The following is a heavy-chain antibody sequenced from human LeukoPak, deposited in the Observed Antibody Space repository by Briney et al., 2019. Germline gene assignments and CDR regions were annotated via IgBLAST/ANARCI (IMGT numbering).Heavy chain of an antibody. V-gene: IGHV3-23*01. CDR3: AKDLNYGGNSPFDY. J-gene: IGHJ4*02. CDR1: GFTFSGYA. CDR2: VSGSGGST. D-gene: IGHD4-23*01. Sequence: GGSLRLSCAASGFTFSGYAMSWVRQAPGKGLEWVSGVSGSGGSTYYADSLKGRFTISRDNSKNTLYLQMNGLRAEDTAVYYCAKDLNYGGNSPFDYWGQGTLVTVSS.